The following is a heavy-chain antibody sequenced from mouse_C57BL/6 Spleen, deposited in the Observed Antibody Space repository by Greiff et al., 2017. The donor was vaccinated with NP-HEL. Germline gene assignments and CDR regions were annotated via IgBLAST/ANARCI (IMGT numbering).Heavy chain of an antibody. D-gene: IGHD2-1*01. CDR1: GYTFTSYW. J-gene: IGHJ2*01. CDR3: ARNYYGGGAYFDY. CDR2: IHPNSGST. V-gene: IGHV1-64*01. Sequence: QVQLQQPGAELVKPGASVKLSCKASGYTFTSYWMHWVKQRPGQGLEWIGMIHPNSGSTNYNEKFKSKATLTVDKSSSTAYMQLSSLTSEDSAVYYCARNYYGGGAYFDYWGQGTTLTVSS.